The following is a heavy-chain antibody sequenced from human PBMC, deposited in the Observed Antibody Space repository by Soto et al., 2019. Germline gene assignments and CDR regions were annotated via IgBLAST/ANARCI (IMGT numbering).Heavy chain of an antibody. V-gene: IGHV4-59*01. CDR1: SGSISSYY. D-gene: IGHD1-1*01. CDR2: IYYSGNT. CDR3: ARVELDRYWFDP. Sequence: QVQLQESGPGLVKPSENLSLTCSVSSGSISSYYWSWIRQPPGKGLEWIGYIYYSGNTNYNPSLRSRVTISVDTSKNQFSLKLSSVTAADTAVYYCARVELDRYWFDPWGQGTLVTVSS. J-gene: IGHJ5*02.